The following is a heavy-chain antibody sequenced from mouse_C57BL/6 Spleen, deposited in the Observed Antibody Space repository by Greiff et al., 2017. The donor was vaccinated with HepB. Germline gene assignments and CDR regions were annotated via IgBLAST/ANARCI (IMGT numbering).Heavy chain of an antibody. J-gene: IGHJ4*01. V-gene: IGHV5-17*01. CDR2: ISSGSSTI. Sequence: EVQRVESGGGLVKPGGSLKLSCAASGFTFSDYGMHWVRQAPEKGLEWVAYISSGSSTIYYADTVKGRFTIFRDNAKNTLFLQMTSLRSEDTAMYYCARGGTDYYAMDYWGLGTSVTVSS. CDR3: ARGGTDYYAMDY. D-gene: IGHD2-14*01. CDR1: GFTFSDYG.